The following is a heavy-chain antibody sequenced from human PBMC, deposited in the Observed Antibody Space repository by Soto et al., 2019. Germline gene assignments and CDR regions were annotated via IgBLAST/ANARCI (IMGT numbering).Heavy chain of an antibody. Sequence: QVQLVESGGGVVQPGRSLRLCCAASGFTFSSYAMQWVRQAPGKGLEWVAVISYDGSNKYYADSVKGRFTISRDNSENTLYLQMNSLRAEATAVYYFARPDFGSGSYPDYWGQGTLVTVSS. CDR2: ISYDGSNK. D-gene: IGHD3-10*01. J-gene: IGHJ4*02. CDR1: GFTFSSYA. CDR3: ARPDFGSGSYPDY. V-gene: IGHV3-30-3*01.